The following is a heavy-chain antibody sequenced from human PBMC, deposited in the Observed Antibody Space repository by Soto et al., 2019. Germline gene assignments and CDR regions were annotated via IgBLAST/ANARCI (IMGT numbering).Heavy chain of an antibody. CDR1: GGSISSYY. CDR3: ARGAFIVSPCTGFDY. CDR2: IYYSGST. J-gene: IGHJ4*02. Sequence: PSETLSLTCTVSGGSISSYYWSWIRQPPGRGLEWIGYIYYSGSTNYNPSLKSRVTISVDTSKNQFSLQLNSVTPEDTAVYYCARGAFIVSPCTGFDYWGQGTPVTVSS. D-gene: IGHD3-16*02. V-gene: IGHV4-59*12.